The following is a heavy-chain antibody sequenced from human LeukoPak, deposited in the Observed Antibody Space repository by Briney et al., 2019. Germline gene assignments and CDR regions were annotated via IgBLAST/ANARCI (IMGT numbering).Heavy chain of an antibody. D-gene: IGHD4-17*01. J-gene: IGHJ4*02. V-gene: IGHV1-46*01. Sequence: ASVKVSCKASGYTFTSYYMNWVRQAPGQGLEWMGIINPSGGSTSYAQKFQGRVTMTRDTSTSTVYMELSSLRSEDTAVYYCARVFLGYGGYKREWYFDYWGQGTLVTVSS. CDR2: INPSGGST. CDR1: GYTFTSYY. CDR3: ARVFLGYGGYKREWYFDY.